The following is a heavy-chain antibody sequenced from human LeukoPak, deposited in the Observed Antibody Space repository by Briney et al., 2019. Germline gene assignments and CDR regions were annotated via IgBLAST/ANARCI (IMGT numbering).Heavy chain of an antibody. D-gene: IGHD6-13*01. CDR2: ISDDGSNK. V-gene: IGHV3-30*04. CDR3: ARSVSAAGKAFDY. CDR1: GFTFSSYS. Sequence: GGSLRLPCAASGFTFSSYSIHWVRQDPGKGLEWVAVISDDGSNKWYADSVKGRFTLSRDNSKNTLYLQMNSLRTEDTAVYYCARSVSAAGKAFDYWGQGTLVTVSS. J-gene: IGHJ4*02.